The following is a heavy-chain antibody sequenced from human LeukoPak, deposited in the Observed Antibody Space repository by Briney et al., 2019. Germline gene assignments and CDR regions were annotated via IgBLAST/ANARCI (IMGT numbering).Heavy chain of an antibody. CDR1: GGSTSSYY. D-gene: IGHD5-18*01. V-gene: IGHV4-4*07. Sequence: SETLSLTCTVSGGSTSSYYWSWIRQPAGKGLEWIGRISTSESTNYNPSLKSRVTMSVDTSKNQFSLKLSSVTAADTAVYYCARDKGWGYRSESWFDSWGQGTLVTVSS. CDR3: ARDKGWGYRSESWFDS. CDR2: ISTSEST. J-gene: IGHJ5*01.